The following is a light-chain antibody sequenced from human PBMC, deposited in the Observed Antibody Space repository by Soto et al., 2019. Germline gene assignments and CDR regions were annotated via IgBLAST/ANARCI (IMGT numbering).Light chain of an antibody. CDR1: SSDVRSYNL. Sequence: QSALTQPASVSGSPGQSITISCTGTSSDVRSYNLVSWYQQHPGKAPKLMIYEGSRRPSGVSNRFSGSKSGNTASLTISGLQAEDEADYYCFSYAGSTTVIFGGGTKVTVL. V-gene: IGLV2-23*01. J-gene: IGLJ2*01. CDR3: FSYAGSTTVI. CDR2: EGS.